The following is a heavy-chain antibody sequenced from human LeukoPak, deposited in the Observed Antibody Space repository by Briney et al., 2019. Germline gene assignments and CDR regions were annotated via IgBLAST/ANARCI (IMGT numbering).Heavy chain of an antibody. J-gene: IGHJ4*02. CDR3: ARRRGHNFDY. V-gene: IGHV4-39*01. CDR1: GDSISSSSYY. D-gene: IGHD5-18*01. Sequence: SETLSLTCTVSGDSISSSSYYWGWIRQPPGKGLEWIGSTYYSGCTYYNPYLKSPVTISVDTSKNQFSLKLSSVTAADTAVYYCARRRGHNFDYWGQGTLVTVSS. CDR2: TYYSGCT.